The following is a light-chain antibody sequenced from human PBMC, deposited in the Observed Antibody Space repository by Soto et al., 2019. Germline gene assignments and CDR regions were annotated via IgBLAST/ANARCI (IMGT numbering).Light chain of an antibody. CDR3: LLHYGDVRV. Sequence: QTVVTQEPSLTVSPGGTVTLTCASSTGAVTSGYSPNWFQQKPGQAPRALIYSTSNKYSWTPARFSGSLLGGKAALTLSGVQPEVEAEYYGLLHYGDVRVFGGGTKVNVL. CDR2: STS. V-gene: IGLV7-43*01. J-gene: IGLJ3*02. CDR1: TGAVTSGYS.